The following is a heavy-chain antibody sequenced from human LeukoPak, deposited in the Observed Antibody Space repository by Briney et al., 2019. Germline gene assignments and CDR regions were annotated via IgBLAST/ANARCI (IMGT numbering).Heavy chain of an antibody. CDR1: GGSISSGDYY. Sequence: SETLSLTCTVSGGSISSGDYYWSWIRQPPGKGLEWIGYIRYSGSTYYNPSLKSRVTISVDTSKNQFSLKLSSVTAADTAVYYCARSIGAGYSGFDYWGQGTLVTVSS. CDR2: IRYSGST. CDR3: ARSIGAGYSGFDY. J-gene: IGHJ4*02. V-gene: IGHV4-30-4*08. D-gene: IGHD5-18*01.